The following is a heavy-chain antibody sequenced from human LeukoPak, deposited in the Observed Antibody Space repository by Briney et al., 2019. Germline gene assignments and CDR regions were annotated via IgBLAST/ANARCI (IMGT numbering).Heavy chain of an antibody. J-gene: IGHJ5*02. CDR1: GYTFTGYY. V-gene: IGHV1-2*02. D-gene: IGHD6-19*01. CDR2: INPNSGGT. Sequence: ASVKVSCKASGYTFTGYYMHWVRQAPGQGLEWMGWINPNSGGTNYAQKFQGRVTMTRDMSISTAYMELSRLGSDDTAMYYCARDYNDGYSSGWYRIDPWGQGTLVTVSS. CDR3: ARDYNDGYSSGWYRIDP.